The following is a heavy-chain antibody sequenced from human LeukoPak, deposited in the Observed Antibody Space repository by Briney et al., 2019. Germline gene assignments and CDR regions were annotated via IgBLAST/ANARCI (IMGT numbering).Heavy chain of an antibody. D-gene: IGHD3-10*01. CDR1: GGSINSGGYY. Sequence: SETLSLTCTVSGGSINSGGYYWSWIRQHPGKGLEWIGYIYYSGSTYYNPSLKSRVTISIDTSKNQFSLKLSSVTAADTAVYCCARDRGYGAGSYYYDYWGQRTLVTVSS. CDR2: IYYSGST. J-gene: IGHJ4*02. CDR3: ARDRGYGAGSYYYDY. V-gene: IGHV4-31*03.